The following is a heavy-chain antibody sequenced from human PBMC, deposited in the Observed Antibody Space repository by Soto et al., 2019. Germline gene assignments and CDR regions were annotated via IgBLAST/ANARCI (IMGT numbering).Heavy chain of an antibody. D-gene: IGHD2-2*01. Sequence: SETLSLTCAVSGGSISSSNWWSWVRQPPGKGLEWIGEIYHSGSTNYNPPLKSRVTISVDKSKNQFSLKLSSVTAADTAVYYCARLSTIVVVPAAISYYGMDVWGQGTTVTVSS. CDR2: IYHSGST. CDR3: ARLSTIVVVPAAISYYGMDV. J-gene: IGHJ6*02. V-gene: IGHV4-4*02. CDR1: GGSISSSNW.